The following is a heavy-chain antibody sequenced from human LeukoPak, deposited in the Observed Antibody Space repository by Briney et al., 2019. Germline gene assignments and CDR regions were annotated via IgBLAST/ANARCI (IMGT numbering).Heavy chain of an antibody. CDR2: IYYSGGT. CDR3: ARNSNYGVDY. CDR1: GGSISNYY. Sequence: PSETLSLTCTVSGGSISNYYWSWIRQPPGKGREWIGYIYYSGGTNYNPSLKSRVTISVDTSKNQFSLKLSSVTAADTAVYYCARNSNYGVDYWGQGTLVTVSS. J-gene: IGHJ4*02. D-gene: IGHD2/OR15-2a*01. V-gene: IGHV4-59*01.